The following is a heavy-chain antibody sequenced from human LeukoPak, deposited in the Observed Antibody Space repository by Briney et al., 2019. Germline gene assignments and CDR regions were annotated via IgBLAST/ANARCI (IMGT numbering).Heavy chain of an antibody. CDR2: ISGSGGST. J-gene: IGHJ4*02. V-gene: IGHV3-23*01. CDR3: AKEGRSLQTY. D-gene: IGHD5-24*01. CDR1: GNYW. Sequence: GGSLRLSCAASGNYWMHWVRQAPGKGLEWVSAISGSGGSTYYADSVKGRFTISRDNSKNTLYLQMNSLRVEDTAVYYCAKEGRSLQTYWGQGTLVTVSS.